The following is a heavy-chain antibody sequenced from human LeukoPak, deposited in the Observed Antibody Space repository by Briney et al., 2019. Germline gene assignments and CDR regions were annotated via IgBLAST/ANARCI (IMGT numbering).Heavy chain of an antibody. D-gene: IGHD6-19*01. CDR3: ATGGSGGWYEKGPDY. CDR1: GYTFTSYY. Sequence: ASVKVSCKASGYTFTSYYMHWVRQAPGQGLEWMGIINPSGGSTSYAQKFQGRVTMTRDTSTSTVYMELSSLRSEDTAVYYCATGGSGGWYEKGPDYWGQGTLVTVSS. V-gene: IGHV1-46*01. J-gene: IGHJ4*02. CDR2: INPSGGST.